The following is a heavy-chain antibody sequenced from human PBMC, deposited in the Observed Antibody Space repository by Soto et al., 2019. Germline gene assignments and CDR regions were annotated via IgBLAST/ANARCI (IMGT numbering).Heavy chain of an antibody. D-gene: IGHD2-15*01. Sequence: SETLYLTCSVSSGSIGSSSYYWGWIRQPPGKGLEWIGSIYYSGSTYYNPSLKSRVTISVDTSKNQFSLKLSSVTAADTAVYYCARHPVVVAATYWFDPWGQGTLVTVSS. CDR3: ARHPVVVAATYWFDP. CDR2: IYYSGST. V-gene: IGHV4-39*01. J-gene: IGHJ5*02. CDR1: SGSIGSSSYY.